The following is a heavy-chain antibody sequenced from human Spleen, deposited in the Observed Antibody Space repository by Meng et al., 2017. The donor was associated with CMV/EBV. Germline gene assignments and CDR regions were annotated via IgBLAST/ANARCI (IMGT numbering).Heavy chain of an antibody. D-gene: IGHD3-3*01. J-gene: IGHJ5*02. CDR1: SLSATGVG. V-gene: IGHV2-5*01. CDR3: ARLHSFYDYWSGYYVADP. CDR2: IFWNGGQ. Sequence: SLSATGVGVGWVRPPPGKALEWLAVIFWNGGQNYSPSLKNRVTITKDTSEAQVVLTMTNMDPVDTATYYCARLHSFYDYWSGYYVADPWGQGTLVTVSS.